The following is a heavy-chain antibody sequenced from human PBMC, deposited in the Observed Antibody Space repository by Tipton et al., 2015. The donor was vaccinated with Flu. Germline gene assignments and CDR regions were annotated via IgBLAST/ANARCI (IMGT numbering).Heavy chain of an antibody. CDR3: AREGRNSGGLDY. CDR2: VHYSGST. Sequence: LRLSCTVSGGSISSSSYHWGWIRQPPGMGLECIGSVHYSGSTYQNPSLESRVTISVDTSKNQFSLKLSSVTAADTAVYFCAREGRNSGGLDYWGQGTLVTVSS. CDR1: GGSISSSSYH. D-gene: IGHD1-26*01. J-gene: IGHJ4*02. V-gene: IGHV4-39*07.